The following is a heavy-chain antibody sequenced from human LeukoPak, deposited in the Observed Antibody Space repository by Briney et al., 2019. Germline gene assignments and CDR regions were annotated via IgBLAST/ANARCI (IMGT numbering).Heavy chain of an antibody. Sequence: GASVKVSCKASGYTFTGYYMHWVRQAPGQGLEWMGWINPNSGGTNYAQKFQGRVTMTRDTSISTAYMELSRLRSDDTAVYYCARDLGGYSYYADYWGQGTLVTVSS. D-gene: IGHD5-18*01. V-gene: IGHV1-2*02. CDR3: ARDLGGYSYYADY. J-gene: IGHJ4*02. CDR2: INPNSGGT. CDR1: GYTFTGYY.